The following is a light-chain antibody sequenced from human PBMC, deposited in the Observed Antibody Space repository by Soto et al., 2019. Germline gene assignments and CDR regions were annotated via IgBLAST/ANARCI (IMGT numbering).Light chain of an antibody. Sequence: SYELTQPPSVSVSPGQTARITCYGDALPKQYAYWYQQKPGQAPVLVIYKDSERPSGIHERFSGSSSGTTVTLTISGVQGEDEADYYCQSADSSGTYVVFGGGTKLTVL. CDR2: KDS. V-gene: IGLV3-25*02. CDR3: QSADSSGTYVV. CDR1: ALPKQY. J-gene: IGLJ2*01.